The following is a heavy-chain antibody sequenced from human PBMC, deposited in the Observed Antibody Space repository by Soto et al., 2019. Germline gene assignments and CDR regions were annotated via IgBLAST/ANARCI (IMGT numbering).Heavy chain of an antibody. CDR1: GFTFSSYA. V-gene: IGHV3-23*01. D-gene: IGHD6-13*01. J-gene: IGHJ4*02. CDR3: AKSPVVGSSSWYNC. Sequence: SGGSLRLSCAASGFTFSSYAMSWVRQAPGKGLEWVSAISGSGGSTYYADSVKGRFTISRDNSKNTLYLQMNSLRAEDTAVYYCAKSPVVGSSSWYNCWGQGTLVTVSS. CDR2: ISGSGGST.